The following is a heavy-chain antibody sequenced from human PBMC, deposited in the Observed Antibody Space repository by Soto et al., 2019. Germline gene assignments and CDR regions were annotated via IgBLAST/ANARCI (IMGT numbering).Heavy chain of an antibody. Sequence: EVQLLESGGGLVQPGGSLRLSCAASGFTFSSYAMSWVRQAPGEGLEWVSAISGSGGSTYYADSVKGRFTISRDNSKNTLYLQMNSMRAEDTAIYYCAKDGAYSSGWSYYYYYGMDVWGQGTTVTVSS. CDR2: ISGSGGST. CDR1: GFTFSSYA. D-gene: IGHD6-19*01. V-gene: IGHV3-23*01. CDR3: AKDGAYSSGWSYYYYYGMDV. J-gene: IGHJ6*02.